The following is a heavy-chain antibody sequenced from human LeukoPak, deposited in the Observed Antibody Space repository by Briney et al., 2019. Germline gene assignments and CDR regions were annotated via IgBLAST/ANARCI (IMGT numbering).Heavy chain of an antibody. V-gene: IGHV1-2*02. D-gene: IGHD5-24*01. CDR1: GNILNGHY. CDR3: VNRDDGYIFY. CDR2: IDPKNGAT. Sequence: ASVKVSCKASGNILNGHYIHWVRQAPGQGLEWMGWIDPKNGATNYAQDYRGRVSMTRDTSITTAYMELSGLTFDDTAVYFCVNRDDGYIFYWGQGTLVTVSS. J-gene: IGHJ4*02.